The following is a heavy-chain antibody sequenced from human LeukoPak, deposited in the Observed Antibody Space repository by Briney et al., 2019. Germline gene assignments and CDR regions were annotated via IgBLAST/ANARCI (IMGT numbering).Heavy chain of an antibody. CDR2: ISSSGSTI. CDR1: GFTFDDYG. D-gene: IGHD5-18*01. V-gene: IGHV3-11*04. J-gene: IGHJ4*02. CDR3: ARGGYSYGSASFDY. Sequence: GGSLRLSCAASGFTFDDYGMSWVRQAPGKGLEWVSYISSSGSTIYYADSVKGRFTISRDNAKNSLYLQMNSLRAEDTAVYYCARGGYSYGSASFDYWGQGTLVTVSS.